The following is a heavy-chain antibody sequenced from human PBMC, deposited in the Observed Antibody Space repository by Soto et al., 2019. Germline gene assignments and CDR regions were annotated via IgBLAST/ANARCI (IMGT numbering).Heavy chain of an antibody. CDR1: GLTFIDTY. CDR2: ISNSGSTI. V-gene: IGHV3-11*01. D-gene: IGHD7-27*01. J-gene: IGHJ4*02. Sequence: QVQLVESGGGLVKPGGPLKPSCAAPGLTFIDTYRAWFRRAPGKGLEWISYISNSGSTIYYADSVKGRFTISRDNAKNSLYLQMNSLRAEDTAVYYCARADWGSFSYWGQGTLVTVSS. CDR3: ARADWGSFSY.